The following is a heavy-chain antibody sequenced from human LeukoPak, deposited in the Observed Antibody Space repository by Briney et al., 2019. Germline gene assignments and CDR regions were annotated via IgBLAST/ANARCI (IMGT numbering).Heavy chain of an antibody. D-gene: IGHD5-12*01. CDR3: ARDILTKQAYSGYDN. CDR1: GFTFSSYS. Sequence: PGGSLRLSCAASGFTFSSYSMNWVRQAPGKGLEWVSYISSSSNTIYYADSVKGRFTISRDNAKNSLYLQMNSLRDEDTAVYYCARDILTKQAYSGYDNWGQGTLVTASS. J-gene: IGHJ4*02. V-gene: IGHV3-48*02. CDR2: ISSSSNTI.